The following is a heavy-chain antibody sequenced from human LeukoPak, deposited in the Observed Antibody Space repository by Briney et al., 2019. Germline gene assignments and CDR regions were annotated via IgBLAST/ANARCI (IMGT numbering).Heavy chain of an antibody. CDR2: IGYDGGNTYDGRSK. CDR1: GFTFSSSG. V-gene: IGHV3-30*02. J-gene: IGHJ4*02. CDR3: TKDYPSAVGASPFER. D-gene: IGHD1-26*01. Sequence: PGGSLRLSCAASGFTFSSSGMHWVRQAPGKGLEWVTFIGYDGGNTYDGRSKYYADSVKGRITISRDNSKNKLYLQMNSLRPEDTALYYCTKDYPSAVGASPFERWGQGTLVTVS.